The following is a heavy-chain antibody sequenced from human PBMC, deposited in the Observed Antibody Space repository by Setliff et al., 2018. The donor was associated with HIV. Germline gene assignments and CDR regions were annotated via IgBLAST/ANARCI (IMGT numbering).Heavy chain of an antibody. CDR3: ARVRLELRQYWFDS. V-gene: IGHV4-34*01. J-gene: IGHJ5*01. CDR2: INHSGST. CDR1: GGSFSDYY. D-gene: IGHD1-7*01. Sequence: TCAVYGGSFSDYYWSWIRQPPGKGLEWIGEINHSGSTNYNPSLKRRVTISVDTSKNQFSLKLNSVTAADTAVYYCARVRLELRQYWFDSWGQGSPVTAPQ.